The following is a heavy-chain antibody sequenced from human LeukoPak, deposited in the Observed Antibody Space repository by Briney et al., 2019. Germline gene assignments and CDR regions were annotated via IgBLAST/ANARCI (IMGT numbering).Heavy chain of an antibody. CDR2: ISNDGSNK. CDR3: ARDLRATTPYYFDY. CDR1: GFTFSTYG. D-gene: IGHD5-12*01. Sequence: GRSLRLSCAASGFTFSTYGIYWVRQAPGQGLEWVAVISNDGSNKYYADSVKGRFTISRDNSKNTLYLQMNSLRAEDTAVYYCARDLRATTPYYFDYWGQGTLVTVSS. V-gene: IGHV3-30-3*01. J-gene: IGHJ4*02.